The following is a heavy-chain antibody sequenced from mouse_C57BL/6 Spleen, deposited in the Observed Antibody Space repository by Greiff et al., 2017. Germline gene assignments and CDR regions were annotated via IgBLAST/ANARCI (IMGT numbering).Heavy chain of an antibody. CDR1: GYSITSGYY. CDR3: ARYVTTLDARDY. V-gene: IGHV3-6*01. CDR2: ISYDGSN. Sequence: VQLQQSGPGLVKPSQSLSLTCSVTGYSITSGYYWNWIRQFPGNKLEWMGYISYDGSNNSNPSLKNRISITRDTSKNQFFLKLNSVTTEDTATYYCARYVTTLDARDYWGQGTSVTVSS. J-gene: IGHJ4*01. D-gene: IGHD2-3*01.